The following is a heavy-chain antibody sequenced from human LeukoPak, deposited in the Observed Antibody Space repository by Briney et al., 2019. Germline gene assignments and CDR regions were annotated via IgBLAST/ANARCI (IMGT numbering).Heavy chain of an antibody. J-gene: IGHJ6*02. Sequence: ASVKVSCKASGYTFTGYYMHWVRQAPRQGLEWMGWINPNSGGTNYAQKFQGRVTMTRDTSISTAYMELSRLRSDDTAVYYCARDQGKYYYYYGMDVWGQGTTVTVSS. V-gene: IGHV1-2*02. CDR1: GYTFTGYY. CDR2: INPNSGGT. CDR3: ARDQGKYYYYYGMDV.